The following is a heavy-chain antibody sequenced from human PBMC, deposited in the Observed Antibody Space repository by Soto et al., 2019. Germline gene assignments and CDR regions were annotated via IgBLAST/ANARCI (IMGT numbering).Heavy chain of an antibody. D-gene: IGHD6-13*01. CDR2: VNPHTGGT. J-gene: IGHJ4*02. CDR1: GYTFIGYY. CDR3: ARVMAYEQQLVPFDY. V-gene: IGHV1-2*02. Sequence: QVQLVQSGAEVKKPGASVKVSCKTSGYTFIGYYLNWVRQAPGQGLEWMGWVNPHTGGTHYAQKFDGRATRTSDTSTYTAYMELSGLKFDDTATYFCARVMAYEQQLVPFDYWGQGTLVTVSS.